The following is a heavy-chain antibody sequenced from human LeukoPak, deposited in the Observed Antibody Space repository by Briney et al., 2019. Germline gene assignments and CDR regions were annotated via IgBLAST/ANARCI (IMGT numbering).Heavy chain of an antibody. CDR3: ARGRGYRLDY. J-gene: IGHJ4*02. CDR1: GGSFSGYY. Sequence: SETLSLTCAVYGGSFSGYYWSWIRQPPGKGLEWIGEINHSGSTNYNPSLKSRVTISVDTSKNQFSLKLSSVTAADTAVYYCARGRGYRLDYWGQGTLVTVSS. CDR2: INHSGST. D-gene: IGHD2-15*01. V-gene: IGHV4-34*01.